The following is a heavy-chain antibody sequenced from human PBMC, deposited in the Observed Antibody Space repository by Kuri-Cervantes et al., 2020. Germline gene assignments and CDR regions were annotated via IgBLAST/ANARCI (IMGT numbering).Heavy chain of an antibody. J-gene: IGHJ4*02. CDR3: AREEYPIVGPTGVGY. D-gene: IGHD1-26*01. V-gene: IGHV1-3*01. CDR1: GGTFSSYA. CDR2: INAGNGNT. Sequence: ASVKVSCKASGGTFSSYAISWVRQAPGQGLEWMGWINAGNGNTKYSQKFQGRVTITRDTSASTTYMDLSSLRSEDTAVYYCAREEYPIVGPTGVGYWGQGTLVTVSS.